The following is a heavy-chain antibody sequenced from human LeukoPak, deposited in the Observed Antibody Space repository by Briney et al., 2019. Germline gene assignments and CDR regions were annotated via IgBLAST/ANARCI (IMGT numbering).Heavy chain of an antibody. Sequence: GGSLRLSCAASGFTFSSYSMNWVRQAPGKGLEWVSSISSNSSYIYYADSVKGRFTISRDNAKNSLYLQMNSLRAEDTAVYYCARDSSGYQWGQGTLVTVSS. V-gene: IGHV3-21*01. CDR2: ISSNSSYI. D-gene: IGHD3-22*01. CDR1: GFTFSSYS. J-gene: IGHJ4*02. CDR3: ARDSSGYQ.